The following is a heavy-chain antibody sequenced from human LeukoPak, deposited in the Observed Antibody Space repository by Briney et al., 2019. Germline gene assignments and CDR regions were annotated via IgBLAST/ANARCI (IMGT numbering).Heavy chain of an antibody. Sequence: SGTLSLTCTVSGGSISSYYWSWIRQPPGKGLEWIGYIYYSGSTNYNPSLKSRVTISVDTSKNQFSPKLSSVTAADTAVYYCARGAYYYDSSGYFWFDPWGQGTLVTVSS. D-gene: IGHD3-22*01. J-gene: IGHJ5*02. CDR2: IYYSGST. V-gene: IGHV4-59*01. CDR3: ARGAYYYDSSGYFWFDP. CDR1: GGSISSYY.